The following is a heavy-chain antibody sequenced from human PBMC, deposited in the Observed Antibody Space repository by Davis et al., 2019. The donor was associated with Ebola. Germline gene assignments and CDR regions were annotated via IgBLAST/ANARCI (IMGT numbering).Heavy chain of an antibody. D-gene: IGHD3-22*01. CDR2: ISVYNGNT. CDR3: ARANYYDSSGYLRI. CDR1: GYTFTSYG. V-gene: IGHV1-18*04. J-gene: IGHJ3*02. Sequence: AASVKVSCKASGYTFTSYGISRWRQAPGQGLEWMGWISVYNGNTNYAQTLQGRVTMTTDTSTSTAYMELRSLRSDDTAVFYCARANYYDSSGYLRIWGQGTMVTVSS.